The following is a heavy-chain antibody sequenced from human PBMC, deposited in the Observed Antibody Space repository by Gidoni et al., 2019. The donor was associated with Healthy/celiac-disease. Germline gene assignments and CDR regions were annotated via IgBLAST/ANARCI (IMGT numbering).Heavy chain of an antibody. V-gene: IGHV3-23*01. CDR1: GFTVSSSA. CDR3: AKDLGYYDFWSGYFPLDY. D-gene: IGHD3-3*01. Sequence: EVQLLESGGGLVQPGGSLRLSCAASGFTVSSSAMSWVRQAPGKGLEWVSAISGSGGSTYYADSVKGRFTISRDHSKNTLYLQMNSLRSEDTAVYYCAKDLGYYDFWSGYFPLDYWGQGTLVTVSS. J-gene: IGHJ4*02. CDR2: ISGSGGST.